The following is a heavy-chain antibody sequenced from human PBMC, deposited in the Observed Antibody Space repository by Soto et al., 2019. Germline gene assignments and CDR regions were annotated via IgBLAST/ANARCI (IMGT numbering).Heavy chain of an antibody. CDR3: ARGGDFWSGYQYYYYYYMDV. CDR1: GYTFTGYF. J-gene: IGHJ6*03. D-gene: IGHD3-3*01. CDR2: MNPNSGNT. V-gene: IGHV1-8*02. Sequence: ASVKVSCKASGYTFTGYFIHWVRQATGQGLEWMGWMNPNSGNTGYAQKFQGRVTMTRNTSISTAYMELSSLRSEDTAVYYCARGGDFWSGYQYYYYYYMDVWGKGTTVTVSS.